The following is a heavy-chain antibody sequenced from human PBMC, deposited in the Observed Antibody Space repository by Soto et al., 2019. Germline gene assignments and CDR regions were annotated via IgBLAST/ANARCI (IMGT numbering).Heavy chain of an antibody. Sequence: SLQLSCASSGFTFSSYEMNWVRQAPGKGLEWVSYISSSGSTIYYADSVKGRFAISRDNAKNSLYLQMNSLRAEDTAVYYCARVESPPGEMATIQPHDFDYWGQGTLVTVSS. CDR1: GFTFSSYE. CDR2: ISSSGSTI. J-gene: IGHJ4*02. CDR3: ARVESPPGEMATIQPHDFDY. V-gene: IGHV3-48*03. D-gene: IGHD5-12*01.